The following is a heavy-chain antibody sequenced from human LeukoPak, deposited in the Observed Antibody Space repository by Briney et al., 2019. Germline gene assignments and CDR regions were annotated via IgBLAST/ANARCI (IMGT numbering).Heavy chain of an antibody. CDR3: ARDCEPFHSSSWANWFDP. Sequence: GTSLRLSCAASGFGFSNYAMHWVRQAPGKGLEWVAVISYDGSNQYYADSVKGRFTISRDNSKNTLYLQMNTLRVEDTAVYYCARDCEPFHSSSWANWFDPWGQGTLVTVSS. D-gene: IGHD6-13*01. J-gene: IGHJ5*02. CDR1: GFGFSNYA. CDR2: ISYDGSNQ. V-gene: IGHV3-30*03.